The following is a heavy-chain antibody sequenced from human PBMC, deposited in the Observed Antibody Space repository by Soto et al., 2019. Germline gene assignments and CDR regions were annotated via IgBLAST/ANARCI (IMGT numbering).Heavy chain of an antibody. CDR2: ISAYNGNT. D-gene: IGHD6-13*01. V-gene: IGHV1-18*01. J-gene: IGHJ5*02. Sequence: ASVKVSCKASGYTFTSYGISWVRQAPGQGLEWMGWISAYNGNTNYAQKLQGRVTMTTDTSTSTAYMELRSLRSDDTAVYYCARDIKGSSWYIWSDPWGQGTLVTVSS. CDR1: GYTFTSYG. CDR3: ARDIKGSSWYIWSDP.